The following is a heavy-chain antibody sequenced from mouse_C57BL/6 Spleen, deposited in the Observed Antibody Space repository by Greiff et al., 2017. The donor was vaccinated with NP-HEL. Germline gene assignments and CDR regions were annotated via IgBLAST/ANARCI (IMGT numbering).Heavy chain of an antibody. CDR1: GFTFSDYG. J-gene: IGHJ4*01. CDR2: ISSGSSTI. Sequence: EVQLKESGGGLVKPGGSLKLSCAASGFTFSDYGMHWVRQAPEKGLEWVAYISSGSSTIYYADTVKGRFTISRDNAKNTLFLQMTSLRSEDTAMYYCARTGPYYAMDYWGQGTSVTVSS. CDR3: ARTGPYYAMDY. V-gene: IGHV5-17*01.